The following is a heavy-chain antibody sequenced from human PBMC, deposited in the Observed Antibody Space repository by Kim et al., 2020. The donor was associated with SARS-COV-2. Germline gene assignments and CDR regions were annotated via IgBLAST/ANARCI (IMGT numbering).Heavy chain of an antibody. CDR2: ISSSGTTT. CDR3: SRSAARGYSFGLVAY. Sequence: GGALRLSCAAAGFGFSDYYTSWIRQTPGKGLEWVSYISSSGTTTYYADPVNGRFAISRENAKNSLYMQMNSLRAEDTAVYYCSRSAARGYSFGLVAYWVQGTRVTVSS. D-gene: IGHD5-18*01. CDR1: GFGFSDYY. J-gene: IGHJ4*02. V-gene: IGHV3-11*01.